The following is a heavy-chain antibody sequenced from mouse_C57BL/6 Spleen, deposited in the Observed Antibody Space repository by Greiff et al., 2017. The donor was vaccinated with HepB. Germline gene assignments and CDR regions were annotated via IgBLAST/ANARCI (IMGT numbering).Heavy chain of an antibody. CDR3: TRGDYDYDGGI. V-gene: IGHV1-15*01. D-gene: IGHD2-4*01. CDR1: GYTFTDYE. J-gene: IGHJ4*01. Sequence: QVQLKQSGAELVRPGASVTLSCKASGYTFTDYEMHWVKQTPVHGLEWIGAIDPETGGTAYNQKFKGKAILTADKSSSTAYMELRSLTSEDSAVYYCTRGDYDYDGGIWGQGTSVTVSS. CDR2: IDPETGGT.